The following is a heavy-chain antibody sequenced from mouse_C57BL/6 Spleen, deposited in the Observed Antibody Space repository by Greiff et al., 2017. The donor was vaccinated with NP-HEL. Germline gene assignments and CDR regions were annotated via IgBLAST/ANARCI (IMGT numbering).Heavy chain of an antibody. CDR2: ISDGGSYT. D-gene: IGHD2-4*01. CDR1: GFTFSSYA. V-gene: IGHV5-4*01. Sequence: EVQLVESGGGLVKPGGSLKLSCAASGFTFSSYAMSWVRQTPEKRLEWVATISDGGSYTYYPDNVKGRFTISRDNAKNNLYLQMSHLKSEDTAMYYWERHYDYAVHFDVWGTGTTVTVSS. J-gene: IGHJ1*03. CDR3: ERHYDYAVHFDV.